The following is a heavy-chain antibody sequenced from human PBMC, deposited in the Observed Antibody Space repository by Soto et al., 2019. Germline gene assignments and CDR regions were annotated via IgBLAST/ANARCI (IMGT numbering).Heavy chain of an antibody. CDR3: ARGLEILAVCAFDI. J-gene: IGHJ3*02. Sequence: QGTLKESGPTLVKPTQTLTLTCSFSGFSLSTRGVGVGWIRQSPGKALEWLALIYWSGDEHYTPSLKSRLSYIKHTSKNHVVLIITDMDPVDTATYYCARGLEILAVCAFDILGQGTMVTVSS. V-gene: IGHV2-5*01. CDR1: GFSLSTRGVG. CDR2: IYWSGDE.